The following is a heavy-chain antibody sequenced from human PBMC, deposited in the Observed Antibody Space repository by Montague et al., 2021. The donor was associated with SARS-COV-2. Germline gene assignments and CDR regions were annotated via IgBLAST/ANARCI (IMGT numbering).Heavy chain of an antibody. CDR3: ATTGGPTTVAGPFDY. CDR1: GGSISSGGYY. Sequence: SETLSLTCTVSGGSISSGGYYWDWIRQPPGMGLEWIGTIYYCGSTDYNPSLKSRVTISVDTSRNQFSLKVSSVTAADTAVYYCATTGGPTTVAGPFDYWGQGTPVTVSS. D-gene: IGHD6-19*01. CDR2: IYYCGST. V-gene: IGHV4-39*01. J-gene: IGHJ4*02.